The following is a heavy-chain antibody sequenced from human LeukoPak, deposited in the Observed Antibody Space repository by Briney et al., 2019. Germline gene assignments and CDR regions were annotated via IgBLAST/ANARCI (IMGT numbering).Heavy chain of an antibody. Sequence: SETLSLTCTVSGGSISSYYWGWIRQPAGKGLEWIGRIYTSGSTNYNPSLKSRVTMSVDTSKNQFSLKLSSVTAADTAVYYCARGNYDILTPGGNYFDYWGQGILVTVSS. CDR2: IYTSGST. CDR3: ARGNYDILTPGGNYFDY. CDR1: GGSISSYY. J-gene: IGHJ4*02. D-gene: IGHD3-9*01. V-gene: IGHV4-4*07.